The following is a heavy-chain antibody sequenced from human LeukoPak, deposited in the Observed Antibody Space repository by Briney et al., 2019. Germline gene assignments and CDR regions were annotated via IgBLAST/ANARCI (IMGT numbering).Heavy chain of an antibody. CDR3: VGGYGWLPDY. CDR2: IKQDGREK. CDR1: GSTLSEFW. V-gene: IGHV3-7*04. D-gene: IGHD6-19*01. J-gene: IGHJ4*02. Sequence: GGSLRLSCAASGSTLSEFWMNWVRQAPGKGLEWVSNIKQDGREKNYVDSVKGRFTISRDNAKNSAYLQMNNLRVDDTAVYYCVGGYGWLPDYWGQGTLVTVSS.